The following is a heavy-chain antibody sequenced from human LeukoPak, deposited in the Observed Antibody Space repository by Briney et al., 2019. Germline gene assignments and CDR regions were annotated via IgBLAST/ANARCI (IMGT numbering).Heavy chain of an antibody. D-gene: IGHD6-13*01. CDR2: IWYDGSNK. J-gene: IGHJ4*02. CDR3: ARARIRSSWYFDY. Sequence: GGSLRLSCAAPGFTFSSYGMHWVRQAPGKGLEWVAVIWYDGSNKYYADSVKGRFTISRDNSKNTLYLQMNSLRAEDTAVYYCARARIRSSWYFDYWGQGTLVTVSS. CDR1: GFTFSSYG. V-gene: IGHV3-33*08.